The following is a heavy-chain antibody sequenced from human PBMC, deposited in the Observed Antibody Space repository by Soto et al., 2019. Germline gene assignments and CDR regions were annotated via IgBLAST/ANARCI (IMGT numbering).Heavy chain of an antibody. CDR1: GFTVSSNY. Sequence: GGSLRLSCAASGFTVSSNYMSWVRQAPGKGLEWVSVIYSGGSTYYADSVKGRFTISRDNSKNTLYLQMNSLRAEDTAVYYCARVLSAVAGTGAFDIWGQGTMVTVSS. J-gene: IGHJ3*02. V-gene: IGHV3-66*01. D-gene: IGHD6-19*01. CDR2: IYSGGST. CDR3: ARVLSAVAGTGAFDI.